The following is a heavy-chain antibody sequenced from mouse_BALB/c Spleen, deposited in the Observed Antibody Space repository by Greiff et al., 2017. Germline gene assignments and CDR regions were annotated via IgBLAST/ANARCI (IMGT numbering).Heavy chain of an antibody. V-gene: IGHV5-12-2*01. D-gene: IGHD1-1*01. J-gene: IGHJ1*01. CDR1: GFTFSSYT. CDR3: ARHFGSSPYWYFDV. Sequence: EVKLQESGGGLVQPGGSLKLSCAASGFTFSSYTMSWVRQTPEKRLEWVAYISNGGGSTYYPDTVKGRFTISRDNAKNTLYLQMSSLKSEDTAMYYCARHFGSSPYWYFDVWGAGTTVTVSS. CDR2: ISNGGGST.